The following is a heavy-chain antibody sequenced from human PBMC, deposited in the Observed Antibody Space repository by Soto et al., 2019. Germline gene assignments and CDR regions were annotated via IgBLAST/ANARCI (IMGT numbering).Heavy chain of an antibody. CDR1: GGSFSDYS. CDR3: ARGSHKLHSYDSSGFYHYVDY. Sequence: PSETLSLTCAVYGGSFSDYSWTWIRQPPGKGLEWIGEINDSGSTNYTPSLERRVTISRDTSKNRFSLKLSSVTVADTAVYYCARGSHKLHSYDSSGFYHYVDYWGQGSLVTVSS. D-gene: IGHD3-22*01. J-gene: IGHJ4*02. V-gene: IGHV4-34*01. CDR2: INDSGST.